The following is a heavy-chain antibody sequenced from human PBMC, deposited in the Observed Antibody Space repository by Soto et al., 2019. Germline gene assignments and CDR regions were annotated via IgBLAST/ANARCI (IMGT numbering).Heavy chain of an antibody. CDR2: IWGSGDRT. Sequence: GSLRLSCAASVLAFRTYAMAWVRQAPGKGLEWVSGIWGSGDRTFYADSVKGRFTISRDNSRNTLYLQMYSLTAEDTALYYCAKTGPYCGGDCSRYFYGMDVWGQGTTVTVSS. J-gene: IGHJ6*02. V-gene: IGHV3-23*01. CDR1: VLAFRTYA. D-gene: IGHD2-21*02. CDR3: AKTGPYCGGDCSRYFYGMDV.